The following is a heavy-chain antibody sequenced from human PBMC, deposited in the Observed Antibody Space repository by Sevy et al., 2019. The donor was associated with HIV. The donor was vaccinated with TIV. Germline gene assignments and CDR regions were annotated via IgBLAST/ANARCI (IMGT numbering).Heavy chain of an antibody. Sequence: GGSLRLSCAASGFTFSDYWMHWVRQAPGKGLVWVSRINNDGSYTTYGDSVKGRFTISRDNAKNTLYLQMSSLRAEDSAIYYCARESLYDISGYYGPRNDYWGQGTLVTVSS. D-gene: IGHD3-22*01. CDR3: ARESLYDISGYYGPRNDY. CDR1: GFTFSDYW. CDR2: INNDGSYT. J-gene: IGHJ4*02. V-gene: IGHV3-74*01.